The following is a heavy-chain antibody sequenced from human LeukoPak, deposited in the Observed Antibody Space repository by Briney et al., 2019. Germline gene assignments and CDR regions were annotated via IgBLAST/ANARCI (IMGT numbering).Heavy chain of an antibody. Sequence: GGSLRLSCAASGFTFSSYAMHWVRQAPGKGLEWVAVISYDGSNKYYADSVKGRFTISRDNSKNTLYLQMNSLRAEDTAAYYCARPLDFWSGYPPFQHWGQGTLVTVSS. J-gene: IGHJ1*01. V-gene: IGHV3-30*04. CDR1: GFTFSSYA. CDR3: ARPLDFWSGYPPFQH. CDR2: ISYDGSNK. D-gene: IGHD3-3*01.